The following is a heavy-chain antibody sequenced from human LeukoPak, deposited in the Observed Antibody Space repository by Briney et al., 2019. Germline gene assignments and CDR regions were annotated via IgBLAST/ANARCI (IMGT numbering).Heavy chain of an antibody. V-gene: IGHV3-23*01. J-gene: IGHJ4*02. CDR2: TGSSGGST. CDR3: ARDGGLPYSSSWYFDY. CDR1: GFIFSSYG. Sequence: GGSLRLSCAASGFIFSSYGMSWVRQAPGKGLEWVSATGSSGGSTYYVDSVKGRFTITRDNSKNTLYLQMNSLRAEDTAVYYCARDGGLPYSSSWYFDYWGQGTLVTVSS. D-gene: IGHD6-13*01.